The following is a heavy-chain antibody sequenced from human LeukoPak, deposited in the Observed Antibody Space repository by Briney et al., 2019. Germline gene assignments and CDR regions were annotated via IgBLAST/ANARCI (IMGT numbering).Heavy chain of an antibody. D-gene: IGHD6-19*01. CDR2: ISWNSGSI. V-gene: IGHV3-9*01. J-gene: IGHJ4*02. CDR1: GFTFDDYA. CDR3: AKSASFQQWRGGGMDY. Sequence: GRSLRLSCAASGFTFDDYAMHWVRQAPGKGLEWVSGISWNSGSIGYADSVKGRFTISRDNAKNSLYLQMNSLRAEDTAVYYCAKSASFQQWRGGGMDYWGQGTLVTVSS.